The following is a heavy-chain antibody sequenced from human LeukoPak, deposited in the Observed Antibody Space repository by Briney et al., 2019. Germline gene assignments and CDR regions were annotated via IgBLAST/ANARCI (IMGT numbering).Heavy chain of an antibody. Sequence: GESLKISCKGSGSSFTSYWIGWVRQMPGKGLEWMGIIYPGDSDTRYSPSFQGQVTISADKSISTAYLQWSGLKASDTAMYYCARRSRIAAPGTEYFQHWGQGTLVTVSS. D-gene: IGHD6-13*01. CDR2: IYPGDSDT. CDR3: ARRSRIAAPGTEYFQH. J-gene: IGHJ1*01. CDR1: GSSFTSYW. V-gene: IGHV5-51*01.